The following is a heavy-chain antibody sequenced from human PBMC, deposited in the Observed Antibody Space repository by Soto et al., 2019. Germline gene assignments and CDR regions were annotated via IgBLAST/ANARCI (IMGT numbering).Heavy chain of an antibody. CDR1: GGSISSYY. CDR3: ARAGAAVRGGGMDV. CDR2: IYSSGST. V-gene: IGHV4-59*01. J-gene: IGHJ6*02. D-gene: IGHD6-13*01. Sequence: PSETLSLTCTVSGGSISSYYWSWIRQPPGKGLEWIGYIYSSGSTNYNPSLKSRVTLSVDTSKNQFSLKLRSVTAADTAVYYCARAGAAVRGGGMDVWGQGTTVTVSS.